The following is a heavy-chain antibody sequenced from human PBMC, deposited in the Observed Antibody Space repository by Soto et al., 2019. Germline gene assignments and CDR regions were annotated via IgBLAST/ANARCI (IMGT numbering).Heavy chain of an antibody. CDR1: GYTFTSYD. J-gene: IGHJ5*02. D-gene: IGHD6-19*01. V-gene: IGHV1-8*01. CDR3: ARDFIGLGVYSSGEGWFDP. CDR2: MNPNSGNT. Sequence: ASVKVSCKASGYTFTSYDINWVRQATGQGLEWMGWMNPNSGNTGYAQKFQGRVTMTRNTSISTAYMELSSLRSEDTVVYYCARDFIGLGVYSSGEGWFDPWGQGTLVTVPQ.